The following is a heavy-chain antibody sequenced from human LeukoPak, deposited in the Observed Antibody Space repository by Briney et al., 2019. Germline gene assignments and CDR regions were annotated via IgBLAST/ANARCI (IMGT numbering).Heavy chain of an antibody. CDR3: AKDLCSTSCALGD. J-gene: IGHJ4*02. CDR2: ISGSGGST. Sequence: PGGSLRLSCAASGFTFTSYAMSWVRQAPGKGLEWVSAISGSGGSTYYADSVKGRFTISRDNSKNTLYLQMNSLRAEDTAVYYCAKDLCSTSCALGDWGQGTLVTVSS. D-gene: IGHD2-2*01. CDR1: GFTFTSYA. V-gene: IGHV3-23*01.